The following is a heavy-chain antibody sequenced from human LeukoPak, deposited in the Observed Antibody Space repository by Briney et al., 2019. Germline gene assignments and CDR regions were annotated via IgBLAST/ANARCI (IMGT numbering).Heavy chain of an antibody. V-gene: IGHV1-3*01. J-gene: IGHJ4*02. Sequence: VASVKVSCKASGYTFTSYAMHWVRQAPGQRLEWMGWINAGNGNTKYSQKFQGRVSITADESTSTAYMELSSLRSDDTAVYYCARGTQFTIVGVAVSGPLFDWGQGTLVTVSS. CDR3: ARGTQFTIVGVAVSGPLFD. CDR2: INAGNGNT. D-gene: IGHD3-3*01. CDR1: GYTFTSYA.